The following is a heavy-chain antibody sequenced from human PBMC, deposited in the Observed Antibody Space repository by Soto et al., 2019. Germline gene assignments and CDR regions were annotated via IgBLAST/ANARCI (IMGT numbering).Heavy chain of an antibody. CDR2: INPSGGST. V-gene: IGHV1-46*01. Sequence: QVQLVQSGAEVKKPGASVKVSCKASGYTFTSYYMHWVRQAPGQGLEWMGIINPSGGSTSYAQKFQGIVTTTRDTSTSTVYKELSSLRSEDTAVYYCARAEQQLPHDYWGQGTLVTVSS. J-gene: IGHJ4*02. CDR3: ARAEQQLPHDY. D-gene: IGHD6-13*01. CDR1: GYTFTSYY.